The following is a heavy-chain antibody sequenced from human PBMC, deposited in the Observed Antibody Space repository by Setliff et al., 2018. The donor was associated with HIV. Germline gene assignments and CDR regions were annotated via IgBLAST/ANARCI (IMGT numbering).Heavy chain of an antibody. V-gene: IGHV4-39*07. J-gene: IGHJ2*01. CDR2: IYYSGST. CDR3: ASDFRIGWAVQDYWYFDL. Sequence: SETLSLTCTVSGYSISSSSYYWDWIRQPPGKGLEWIGSIYYSGSTYYNPSLKSRVTISVDTSKNQFSLKLITVTAADTAVYYCASDFRIGWAVQDYWYFDLWGRGTLVTVSS. CDR1: GYSISSSSYY. D-gene: IGHD1-26*01.